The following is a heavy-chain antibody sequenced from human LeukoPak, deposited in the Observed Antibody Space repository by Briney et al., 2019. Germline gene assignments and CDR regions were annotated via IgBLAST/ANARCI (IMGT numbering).Heavy chain of an antibody. J-gene: IGHJ4*02. Sequence: PGGSLRLSCAASGFTFSSYAMSWVRQAPGKGLEWVSAISGGGGSTYYADSVKGRFTISRDNSKNTLYLQINSLRAEDTAVYYCAKDGTNPKYYDSSRVGDYFDYWGQGTLVTVSS. CDR3: AKDGTNPKYYDSSRVGDYFDY. CDR1: GFTFSSYA. D-gene: IGHD3-22*01. CDR2: ISGGGGST. V-gene: IGHV3-23*01.